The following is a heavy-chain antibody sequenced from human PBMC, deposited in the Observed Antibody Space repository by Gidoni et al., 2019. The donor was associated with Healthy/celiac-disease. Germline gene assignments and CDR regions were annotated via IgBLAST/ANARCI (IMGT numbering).Heavy chain of an antibody. CDR3: ARISKGRGFDY. V-gene: IGHV3-13*01. D-gene: IGHD3-10*01. CDR1: GFTFSSYD. Sequence: EVQLVESGGGLVQPGGSLSLSCAASGFTFSSYDMHWVRQATGNGLEWVSAIGTAGDTYYPGSVKGRFTISRENAKNSLYLQMNSLRAGDTAVYYCARISKGRGFDYWGQGTLVTVSS. J-gene: IGHJ4*02. CDR2: IGTAGDT.